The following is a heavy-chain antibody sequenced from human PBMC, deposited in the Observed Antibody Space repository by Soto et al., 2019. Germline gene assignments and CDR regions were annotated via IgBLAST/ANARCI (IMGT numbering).Heavy chain of an antibody. V-gene: IGHV3-15*01. J-gene: IGHJ4*02. CDR3: AREWFGDFV. CDR2: IKTKSDGAVT. Sequence: EVQLVESGGGLVKPGGSLRLSCVGSGLTLSDAWMNWVRQIPGKGPEWVGRIKTKSDGAVTDYAALAKGSFTISRDDSETTVYLQMKKMKTEDTVVYYCAREWFGDFVWGQGTLVNVSS. CDR1: GLTLSDAW. D-gene: IGHD3-10*01.